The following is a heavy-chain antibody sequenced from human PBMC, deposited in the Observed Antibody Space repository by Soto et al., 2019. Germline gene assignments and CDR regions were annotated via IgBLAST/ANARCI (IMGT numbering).Heavy chain of an antibody. Sequence: ASVKVSCKASGGTFSSYAISWVRQAPGQGLEWMGGIIPIFGTANYAQKFQGRVTITADESTSTAYMELSSLRSEDTAVYYCARDLDYYDSSGYSDYWGQGTLVTVSS. J-gene: IGHJ4*02. CDR1: GGTFSSYA. CDR3: ARDLDYYDSSGYSDY. D-gene: IGHD3-22*01. V-gene: IGHV1-69*13. CDR2: IIPIFGTA.